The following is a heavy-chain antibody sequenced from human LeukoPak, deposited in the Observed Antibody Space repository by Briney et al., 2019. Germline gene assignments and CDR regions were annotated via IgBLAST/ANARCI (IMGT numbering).Heavy chain of an antibody. D-gene: IGHD5-18*01. V-gene: IGHV3-74*01. Sequence: GGSLRLSCAASGFTLSSYWMHWVRQAPGKGLVWVSRINTDGSSTSYADSVKGRFTISRDNAKNTLYLQMNSLRAEDTAVYYCARDYSDTAMENDYWGQGTLVTVSS. CDR1: GFTLSSYW. CDR3: ARDYSDTAMENDY. J-gene: IGHJ4*02. CDR2: INTDGSST.